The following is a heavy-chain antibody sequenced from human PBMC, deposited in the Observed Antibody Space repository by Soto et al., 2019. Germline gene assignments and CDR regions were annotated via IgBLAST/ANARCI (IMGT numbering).Heavy chain of an antibody. Sequence: GESLKISCKGSGYSFTSYWIGWVRQMPGKGLEWMGRIDPSDSYTNYSPSFQGHVTISADKSISTAYLQWSSLKASDTAMYYCARHAVAKLFYYGMDVWGQGTTVTVSS. CDR3: ARHAVAKLFYYGMDV. CDR1: GYSFTSYW. D-gene: IGHD6-19*01. CDR2: IDPSDSYT. J-gene: IGHJ6*02. V-gene: IGHV5-10-1*01.